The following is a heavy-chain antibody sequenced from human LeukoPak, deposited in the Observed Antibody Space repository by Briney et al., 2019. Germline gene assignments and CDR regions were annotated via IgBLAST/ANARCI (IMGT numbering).Heavy chain of an antibody. J-gene: IGHJ4*02. CDR3: ATYFYGEYGSYYFDY. Sequence: SETLSLTCTVSGGSISSYYWSWIRQPPGKGLEWIGYIYYSGSTNYTPSLKSRVTMSVDKSKNQFSLKLSSVTAADTAVYYCATYFYGEYGSYYFDYWGQGTLVTVSS. V-gene: IGHV4-59*12. CDR1: GGSISSYY. D-gene: IGHD4-17*01. CDR2: IYYSGST.